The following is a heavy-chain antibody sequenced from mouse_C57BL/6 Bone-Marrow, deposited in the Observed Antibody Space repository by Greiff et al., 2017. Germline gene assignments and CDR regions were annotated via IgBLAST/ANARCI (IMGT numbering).Heavy chain of an antibody. CDR1: GFTLSDYY. CDR3: ARTLVGLRDLYIDV. Sequence: EVKLMESEGGLVQPGSSMKLSCTASGFTLSDYYMAWVRQVPEKGLEGVANINYDGSRTYYLDSLKSRFIISRDNAKNILYLQMSSLKSEDTATYYCARTLVGLRDLYIDVCGTGTTVTVSS. CDR2: INYDGSRT. V-gene: IGHV5-16*01. D-gene: IGHD2-4*01. J-gene: IGHJ1*03.